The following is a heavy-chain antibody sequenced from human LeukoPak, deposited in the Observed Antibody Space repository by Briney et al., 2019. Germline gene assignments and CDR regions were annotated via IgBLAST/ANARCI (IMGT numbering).Heavy chain of an antibody. CDR2: ISSSSSYM. J-gene: IGHJ3*02. CDR1: GFTFSSYS. Sequence: PGGSLRLSCAASGFTFSSYSMNWVRQAPGKGLEWVSSISSSSSYMYYADSVKGRFTISRDNAKNSLYLQMNSLRAEDTAVYYCARAPYSSSWADAFDIWGQGTMVTVSS. CDR3: ARAPYSSSWADAFDI. V-gene: IGHV3-21*01. D-gene: IGHD6-13*01.